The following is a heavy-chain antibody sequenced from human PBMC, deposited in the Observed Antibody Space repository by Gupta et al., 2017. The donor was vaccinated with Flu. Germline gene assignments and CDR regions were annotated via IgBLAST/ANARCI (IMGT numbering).Heavy chain of an antibody. CDR1: GGSFSGYY. J-gene: IGHJ2*01. CDR3: ARALHDYSNPERVGWYFDL. Sequence: QVQLQQWGAGLLKPSETLSLTCAVYGGSFSGYYWSWIRQPPGKGLEWIGEINHSGSTNYNPSLKSRVTISVDTSKNQFSLKLSSVTAADTAVYYCARALHDYSNPERVGWYFDLWGRGTLVTVSS. V-gene: IGHV4-34*01. CDR2: INHSGST. D-gene: IGHD4-11*01.